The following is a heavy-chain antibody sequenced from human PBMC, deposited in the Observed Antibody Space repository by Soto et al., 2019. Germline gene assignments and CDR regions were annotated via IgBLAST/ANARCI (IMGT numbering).Heavy chain of an antibody. Sequence: ASVKVPCKPSGYTFTSYGISWVRQAPGQGLEWMGWISAYNGNTNYAQKLQGRVTMTTDTSTSTAYMELRSLRSDDTAVYYCARTHGSSWYGDAFDIWGKGTMVTVSS. J-gene: IGHJ3*02. D-gene: IGHD6-13*01. V-gene: IGHV1-18*01. CDR2: ISAYNGNT. CDR1: GYTFTSYG. CDR3: ARTHGSSWYGDAFDI.